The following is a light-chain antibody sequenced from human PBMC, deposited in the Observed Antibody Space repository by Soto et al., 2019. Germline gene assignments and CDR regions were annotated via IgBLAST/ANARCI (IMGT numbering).Light chain of an antibody. V-gene: IGKV3-15*01. J-gene: IGKJ2*01. CDR1: QSVSSN. CDR3: QQYNTWPPYT. CDR2: GAS. Sequence: EIVMTQSPATLSVSPGERATLSCSASQSVSSNLAWYQQKPGQAPRLLIYGASTRATGIPARFSGSVSGTEFTLTISSLQSEDFAVYYCQQYNTWPPYTFGQGTKLEIK.